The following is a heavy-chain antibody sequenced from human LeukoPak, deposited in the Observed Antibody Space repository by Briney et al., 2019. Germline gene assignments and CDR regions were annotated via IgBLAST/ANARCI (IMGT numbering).Heavy chain of an antibody. V-gene: IGHV3-53*04. CDR3: ARSIYYGSGSYPFDY. J-gene: IGHJ4*02. CDR2: IYSGGST. Sequence: GSLRLSCAASGFTVSSNYMSWVRQAPGKGLEWVSVIYSGGSTYYADSVKGRFTISRHNSKNTLYLQMNSLRAEDTAVYYCARSIYYGSGSYPFDYWGQGTLVTVSS. CDR1: GFTVSSNY. D-gene: IGHD3-10*01.